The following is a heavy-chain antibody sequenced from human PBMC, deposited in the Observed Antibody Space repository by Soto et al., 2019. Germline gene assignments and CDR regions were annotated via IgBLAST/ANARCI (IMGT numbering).Heavy chain of an antibody. Sequence: GGSLRLSCAASGFTFSSYAMSWVRQAPGKGLEWVSAISGSGGSTYYADSVKGRFTISRDNSKNTLYLQMNSLRAEDTAVYYCLLHPGRYYYYMDVWGKGTTVTVSS. CDR2: ISGSGGST. J-gene: IGHJ6*03. V-gene: IGHV3-23*01. CDR1: GFTFSSYA. CDR3: LLHPGRYYYYMDV. D-gene: IGHD1-26*01.